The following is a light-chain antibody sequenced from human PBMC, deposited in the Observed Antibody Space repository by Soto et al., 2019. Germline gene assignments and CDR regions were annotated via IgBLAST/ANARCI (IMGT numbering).Light chain of an antibody. CDR1: SRDVGGYNY. V-gene: IGLV2-14*01. Sequence: QSVLTKPASVSGSPGQSITISCTGTSRDVGGYNYVSWYQQHPGKAPKLMIYDVTNRPSGVSNRFSGSKSGNTASLTISGLQVEDEADYYCSSYTSSGTQGVIFGGGTKLTVL. CDR3: SSYTSSGTQGVI. J-gene: IGLJ2*01. CDR2: DVT.